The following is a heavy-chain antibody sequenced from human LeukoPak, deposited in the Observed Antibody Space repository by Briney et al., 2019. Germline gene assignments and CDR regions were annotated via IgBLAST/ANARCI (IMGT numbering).Heavy chain of an antibody. J-gene: IGHJ4*02. V-gene: IGHV3-9*01. CDR3: AKDLERHIVVVTASAVDY. Sequence: PGRSLRLSCAASGFTFDDYAMHWVRQAPGKGLEWVSGISWNSGSIGYADSVKGRFTISRDNAKNSLYLQMNSLRAEDTALYYCAKDLERHIVVVTASAVDYWGQGTLVTVSS. CDR2: ISWNSGSI. D-gene: IGHD2-21*02. CDR1: GFTFDDYA.